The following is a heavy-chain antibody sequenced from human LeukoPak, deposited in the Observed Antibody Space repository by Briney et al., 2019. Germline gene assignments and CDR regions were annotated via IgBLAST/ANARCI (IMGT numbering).Heavy chain of an antibody. Sequence: GGSLRLSCAASGFTFSKYAMSWVRQAPGKGLEWVLGISGSGDSTYYADSVKGLFTISRDNSKNTLYLQMISLRADDTASYYCAKGSSSFYNDSSGYYDLTFDYWGQGTLVTVSS. CDR1: GFTFSKYA. J-gene: IGHJ4*02. D-gene: IGHD3-22*01. V-gene: IGHV3-23*01. CDR3: AKGSSSFYNDSSGYYDLTFDY. CDR2: ISGSGDST.